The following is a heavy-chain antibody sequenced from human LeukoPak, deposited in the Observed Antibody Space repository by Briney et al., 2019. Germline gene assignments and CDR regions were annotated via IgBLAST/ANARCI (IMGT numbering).Heavy chain of an antibody. CDR3: AKDGGITMVRGVYYFDY. CDR2: ISGSGGST. CDR1: GFTFSSYA. Sequence: PGGSLRLSCAASGFTFSSYAMSWVRQAPGKGLEWVSAISGSGGSTYYADSVKGRSTISRDNSKNTLYLQMNSLRAEDTAVYYCAKDGGITMVRGVYYFDYWGQGTLVTVSS. J-gene: IGHJ4*02. V-gene: IGHV3-23*01. D-gene: IGHD3-10*01.